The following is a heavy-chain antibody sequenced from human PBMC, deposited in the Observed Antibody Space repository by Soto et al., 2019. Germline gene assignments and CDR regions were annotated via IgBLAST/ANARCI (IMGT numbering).Heavy chain of an antibody. CDR2: ISAYNGNT. D-gene: IGHD6-19*01. CDR3: ARGISSGWYGDNWFDA. J-gene: IGHJ5*02. CDR1: GYTFTSYG. V-gene: IGHV1-18*01. Sequence: QVQLVQSGAEVKKPGASVKVSCKASGYTFTSYGISWVRQAPGQGLEWMGWISAYNGNTNYAQKLQGRVTMTTDTSTSAAYMELRSLSSDDTAVYYCARGISSGWYGDNWFDAWGQGSLVTVCS.